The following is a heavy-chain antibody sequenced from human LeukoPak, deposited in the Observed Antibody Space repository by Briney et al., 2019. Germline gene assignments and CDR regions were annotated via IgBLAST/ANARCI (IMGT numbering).Heavy chain of an antibody. CDR2: IYYSGST. V-gene: IGHV4-59*01. Sequence: TASETLSLTCSVSGGSISTYYWTWIRQPPGKGLEWIGYIYYSGSTNYNPSLKSRVTISLDTSTNQFSLKLSSVTAADTAVYYCARAILSGYPDSWGQGTLVIVFS. CDR1: GGSISTYY. D-gene: IGHD3-3*01. J-gene: IGHJ4*02. CDR3: ARAILSGYPDS.